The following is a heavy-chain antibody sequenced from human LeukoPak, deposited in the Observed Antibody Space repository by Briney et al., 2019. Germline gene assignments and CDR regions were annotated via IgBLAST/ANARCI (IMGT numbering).Heavy chain of an antibody. Sequence: GGSLRLSCAASGFTFSHFWMSWVRQAPGKGLEWVSAISGSGGSTYYADSVKGRFTISRDNSKNTLYLQMNSLRAEDTAVYYCAKLGCLGTIAVAGMEDYWGQGTLVTVSS. V-gene: IGHV3-23*01. D-gene: IGHD6-19*01. CDR1: GFTFSHFW. J-gene: IGHJ4*02. CDR3: AKLGCLGTIAVAGMEDY. CDR2: ISGSGGST.